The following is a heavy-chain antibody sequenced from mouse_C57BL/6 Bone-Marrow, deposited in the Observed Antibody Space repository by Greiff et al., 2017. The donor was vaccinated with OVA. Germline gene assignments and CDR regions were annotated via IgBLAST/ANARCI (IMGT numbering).Heavy chain of an antibody. CDR3: ARSGGYGSRGYFDV. CDR1: GYTFTSYW. D-gene: IGHD1-1*01. J-gene: IGHJ1*03. V-gene: IGHV1-69*01. Sequence: QVQLQQPGAELVMPGASVKLSCKASGYTFTSYWMHWVKQRPGQGLEWIGEIDPSDSYTNYNQKFKGKSTLTVDTSSSTAYMQLSSLTSEDSAVYYCARSGGYGSRGYFDVWGTGTTVTVSS. CDR2: IDPSDSYT.